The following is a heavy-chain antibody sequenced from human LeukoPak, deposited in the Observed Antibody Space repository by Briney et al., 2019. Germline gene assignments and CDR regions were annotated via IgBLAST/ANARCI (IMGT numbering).Heavy chain of an antibody. V-gene: IGHV5-51*01. Sequence: GESLKISCEGSGYTFTKYWIGWVRQMPGKGLEWMGIIHPGDSHTWYSPSFQGQVTISADKSISMAYLQWSSLKASDTAKYFCAKQPGITTKSWYFDLWGRGTLVTVSS. D-gene: IGHD1-1*01. CDR2: IHPGDSHT. CDR1: GYTFTKYW. CDR3: AKQPGITTKSWYFDL. J-gene: IGHJ2*01.